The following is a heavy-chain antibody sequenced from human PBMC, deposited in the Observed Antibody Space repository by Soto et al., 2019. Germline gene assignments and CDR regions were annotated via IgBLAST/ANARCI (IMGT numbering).Heavy chain of an antibody. J-gene: IGHJ4*02. Sequence: QVQLVQSGAEVKKPGASVKVSCKASGYTFSTYDINWVRQATGQGLEWMGWMDPSSGNTGYAQTFQGRVTMTRNTAINTPYMELSSLRSEDTAVYYCAKVSRRGSAIDFDYWGQGTLVTVSS. V-gene: IGHV1-8*01. CDR3: AKVSRRGSAIDFDY. D-gene: IGHD3-10*01. CDR1: GYTFSTYD. CDR2: MDPSSGNT.